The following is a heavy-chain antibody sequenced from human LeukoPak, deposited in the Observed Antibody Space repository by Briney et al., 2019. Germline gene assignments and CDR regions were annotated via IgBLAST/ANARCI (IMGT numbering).Heavy chain of an antibody. CDR3: VRDYGDYKFIY. D-gene: IGHD4-17*01. J-gene: IGHJ4*02. CDR1: GFTFSSYW. CDR2: ISSSSTTI. Sequence: GGSLRLSCAASGFTFSSYWMRWVRQAPGKGLEWISYISSSSTTIYYADSVKGRFTISRDNAKNSLYLQMNSLRAEDTAVYYCVRDYGDYKFIYWGQGTLVTVSS. V-gene: IGHV3-48*04.